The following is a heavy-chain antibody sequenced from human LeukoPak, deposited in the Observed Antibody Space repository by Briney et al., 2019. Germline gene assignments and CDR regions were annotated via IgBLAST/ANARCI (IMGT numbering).Heavy chain of an antibody. J-gene: IGHJ6*02. CDR3: ARRGVTISGVLVYHYSGLDV. V-gene: IGHV3-7*01. CDR1: GFTFSSHW. Sequence: GGSLRLSCAGSGFTFSSHWMNWVRQAPGKGLEWVASIKEDGSEKHYVDSVNGRFTISRDNAKNSLYLQMSILRADDTAVYYCARRGVTISGVLVYHYSGLDVWGQGTTVTVSS. D-gene: IGHD3-3*01. CDR2: IKEDGSEK.